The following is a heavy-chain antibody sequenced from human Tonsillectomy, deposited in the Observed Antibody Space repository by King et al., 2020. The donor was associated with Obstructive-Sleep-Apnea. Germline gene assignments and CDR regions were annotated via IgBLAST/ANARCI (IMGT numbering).Heavy chain of an antibody. CDR2: IYPGDSDT. Sequence: QLVQSGAEVTKPGESLKISCKGSGYSFTSYWIGWGLQLPGKGLEWMGIIYPGDSDTRYIRSFTVQVTISADKSISTAYLQWSSLKASDTAMYYGARHRNTGYSSGWGQDGWFDPWGQGTLVTVSS. CDR1: GYSFTSYW. V-gene: IGHV5-51*01. J-gene: IGHJ5*02. CDR3: ARHRNTGYSSGWGQDGWFDP. D-gene: IGHD6-19*01.